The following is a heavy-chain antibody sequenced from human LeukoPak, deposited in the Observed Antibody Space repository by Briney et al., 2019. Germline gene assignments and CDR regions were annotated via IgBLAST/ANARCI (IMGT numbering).Heavy chain of an antibody. CDR3: ARDRTAAGFFDY. V-gene: IGHV4-61*02. D-gene: IGHD6-13*01. CDR1: GGSISSGSYY. CDR2: IYTSGST. Sequence: SQTLSLTCTVSGGSISSGSYYWSWIRQPAGKGLEWIGRIYTSGSTNYNPSLKSRVTISVDTSKNQFSLKLSSVTAADTAVYYCARDRTAAGFFDYWGQGTLVTVSS. J-gene: IGHJ4*02.